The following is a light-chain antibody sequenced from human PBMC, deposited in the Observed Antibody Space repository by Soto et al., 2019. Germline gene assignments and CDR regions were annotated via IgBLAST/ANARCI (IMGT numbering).Light chain of an antibody. CDR2: DVS. CDR1: QSVSNY. CDR3: QHRVNWPT. Sequence: EIVLTQSPATLSLSPGERATLSCRASQSVSNYLGWYQQKSGQAPRLLISDVSKRATGIPARFSGSGSGTSFTLTISSLEPEDLAVYYCQHRVNWPTFGGGTKVEIK. J-gene: IGKJ4*01. V-gene: IGKV3-11*01.